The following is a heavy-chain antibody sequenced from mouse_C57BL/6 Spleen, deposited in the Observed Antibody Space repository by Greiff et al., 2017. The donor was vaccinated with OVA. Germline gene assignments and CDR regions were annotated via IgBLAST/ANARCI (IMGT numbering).Heavy chain of an antibody. CDR2: IDPSDSYT. D-gene: IGHD1-1*01. Sequence: VQLQQPGAELVMPGASVKLSCKASGYTFTSYWMHWVKQRPGQGLEWIGEIDPSDSYTNYNQKFKGKSTLTVDKSSSTAYMQLSSLTSEDSAVYYCARRFSITTVVDGYWYFDVWGTGTTVTVSS. CDR1: GYTFTSYW. CDR3: ARRFSITTVVDGYWYFDV. J-gene: IGHJ1*03. V-gene: IGHV1-69*01.